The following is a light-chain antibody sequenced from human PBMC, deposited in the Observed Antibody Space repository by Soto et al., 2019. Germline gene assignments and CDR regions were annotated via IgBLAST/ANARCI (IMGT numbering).Light chain of an antibody. Sequence: ELVMTQCPGSPSVSRGERATLSCRASQSVSSSYLAWYQQKPGQASRLLSYGVSSRATGIPDRFSGSGSRTDFTHTISRLEPEDFAVYYCQQYGSSPPWTFGQGTKVDIK. CDR3: QQYGSSPPWT. V-gene: IGKV3-20*01. CDR1: QSVSSSY. CDR2: GVS. J-gene: IGKJ1*01.